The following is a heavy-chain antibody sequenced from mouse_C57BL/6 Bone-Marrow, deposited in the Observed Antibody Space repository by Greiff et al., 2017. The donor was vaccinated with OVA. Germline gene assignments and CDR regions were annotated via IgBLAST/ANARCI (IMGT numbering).Heavy chain of an antibody. CDR3: VIVYDYVYYFDY. D-gene: IGHD2-4*01. Sequence: EVMLVESGGDLVKPGGSLKLSCAASGFTFSSYGMSWVRQTPDKRLEWVATISSGGSYTYYPDSVKGRFTISRDNAKNTLYLQMSSLKSEDTAMYYCVIVYDYVYYFDYWGQGTTLTVSS. CDR1: GFTFSSYG. V-gene: IGHV5-6*01. J-gene: IGHJ2*01. CDR2: ISSGGSYT.